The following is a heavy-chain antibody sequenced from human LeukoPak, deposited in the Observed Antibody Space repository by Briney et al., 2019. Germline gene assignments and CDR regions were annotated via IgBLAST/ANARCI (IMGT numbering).Heavy chain of an antibody. Sequence: GGSLRLSCAASGFTFSSFGMHWVRQAPGKGLEWVAVISYDGSNKYYADSVKGRFTISRDNSQNTLYLQMNSLRLEGTAVYYCGRLMGGYDSYFYGMDVWGQGTTVTVSS. CDR2: ISYDGSNK. CDR3: GRLMGGYDSYFYGMDV. V-gene: IGHV3-30*03. J-gene: IGHJ6*02. CDR1: GFTFSSFG. D-gene: IGHD5-12*01.